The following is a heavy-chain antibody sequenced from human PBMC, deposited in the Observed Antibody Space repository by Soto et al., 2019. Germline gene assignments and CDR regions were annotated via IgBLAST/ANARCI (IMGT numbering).Heavy chain of an antibody. Sequence: EVQLLESGGGLVQPGGSLRLSCAASGFTFSSYAMSWVRQAPGKGLEWVSAISGSGGSTYYADSVKGRFTISGDNSKKTLYLQMNSLRAEDTAIYYCAKVPIPKPEYYFDYWGQGTLVTVSS. CDR1: GFTFSSYA. D-gene: IGHD2-2*02. CDR3: AKVPIPKPEYYFDY. CDR2: ISGSGGST. J-gene: IGHJ4*02. V-gene: IGHV3-23*01.